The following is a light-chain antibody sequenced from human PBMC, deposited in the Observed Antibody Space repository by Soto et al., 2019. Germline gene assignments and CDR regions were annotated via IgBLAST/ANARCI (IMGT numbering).Light chain of an antibody. CDR1: ASTIGRNY. V-gene: IGLV1-47*01. CDR2: RNS. CDR3: AAWDDNLSGFYV. Sequence: QSVLTQSPSASGTPGQRVTISCSGSASTIGRNYVYWYQQLPGTAPKLLIHRNSQRPSGVPDRFSGSKSGTSASLAISGLRSEDEADYYCAAWDDNLSGFYVFGDGTKLTVL. J-gene: IGLJ1*01.